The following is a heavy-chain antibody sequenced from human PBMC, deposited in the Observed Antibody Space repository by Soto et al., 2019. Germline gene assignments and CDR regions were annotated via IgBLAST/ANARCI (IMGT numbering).Heavy chain of an antibody. J-gene: IGHJ4*02. D-gene: IGHD5-18*01. CDR3: ARAPRPGTAMAT. CDR2: IIPIFGTA. V-gene: IGHV1-69*13. CDR1: GGTFSSYA. Sequence: GASVKVSCKDSGGTFSSYAISWVRQAPGQGLEWMGGIIPIFGTANYAQKFQGRVTITADESTSTAYMELSSLRSEDTAVYYCARAPRPGTAMATWGQGTLVTVSS.